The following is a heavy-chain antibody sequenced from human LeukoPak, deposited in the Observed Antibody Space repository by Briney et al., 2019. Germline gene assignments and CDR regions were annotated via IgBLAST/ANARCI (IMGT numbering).Heavy chain of an antibody. Sequence: GGSLRLSCAASGFTFSSYWMSWVRQAPGKGLEWVAVISYDGSNKYYADSVKGRFTISRDNSKNTLYLQMNSLRAEDTAVYYCAKGPSGTVDYWGQGTLVTVSS. CDR2: ISYDGSNK. CDR1: GFTFSSYW. D-gene: IGHD1-1*01. CDR3: AKGPSGTVDY. J-gene: IGHJ4*02. V-gene: IGHV3-30*18.